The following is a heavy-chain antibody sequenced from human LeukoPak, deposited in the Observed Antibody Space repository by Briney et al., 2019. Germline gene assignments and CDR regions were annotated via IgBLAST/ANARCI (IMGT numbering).Heavy chain of an antibody. J-gene: IGHJ4*02. CDR2: IYYSGST. CDR1: GGSISSGGYY. CDR3: ARADTVVINYFDY. D-gene: IGHD4-23*01. V-gene: IGHV4-31*03. Sequence: PSETLSLTCTVSGGSISSGGYYWSWIRQHPGKGLEGIGYIYYSGSTYYNPSLKSRVTISVDTSKNQFSLKLSSVTAADTAVYYCARADTVVINYFDYWGQGTLVTVSS.